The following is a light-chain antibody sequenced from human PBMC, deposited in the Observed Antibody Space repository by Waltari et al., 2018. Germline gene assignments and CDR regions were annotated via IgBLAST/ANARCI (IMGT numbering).Light chain of an antibody. V-gene: IGLV9-49*03. Sequence: QPVLTQPPSASASLGASVTLTCTLSSGYSNYKVDWYQQRPGKGPRFVMRVGTGGIVGSKGDGIPDRFSVLGSGLDRNLTIKNIQEEDEGVYHCGADHGSGSVLWVFDGGTKLTVL. CDR3: GADHGSGSVLWV. CDR2: VGTGGIVG. CDR1: SGYSNYK. J-gene: IGLJ3*02.